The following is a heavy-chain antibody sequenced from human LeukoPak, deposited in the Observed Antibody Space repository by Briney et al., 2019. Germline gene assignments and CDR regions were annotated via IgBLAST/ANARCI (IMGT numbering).Heavy chain of an antibody. D-gene: IGHD3-22*01. J-gene: IGHJ3*02. CDR3: ARGLRGYYDPGGYTWDAFDI. V-gene: IGHV1-18*01. CDR2: TSPYNGNT. Sequence: ASVKVSCKASGYTFTSYGITWARQAPGQGLEWMGWTSPYNGNTNYAQKFQGRVTMTTDTSTRTAHMELRSLRSDDTAVYYWARGLRGYYDPGGYTWDAFDIWGQGTMVTVSS. CDR1: GYTFTSYG.